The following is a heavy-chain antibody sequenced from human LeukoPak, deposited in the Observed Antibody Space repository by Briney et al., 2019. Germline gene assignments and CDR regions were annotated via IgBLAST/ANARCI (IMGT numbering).Heavy chain of an antibody. V-gene: IGHV5-51*01. D-gene: IGHD3-22*01. J-gene: IGHJ4*02. CDR2: IYPGDSDT. CDR3: ARPIYYYDSSGFFDY. CDR1: GYSFTSYW. Sequence: GESLKISFKGSGYSFTSYWIGWVRQMPGKGLELMGIIYPGDSDTRYSPAFQGQVTISADKSISTAYLQWSSLKASDTAMYYCARPIYYYDSSGFFDYWGQGTLVTVSS.